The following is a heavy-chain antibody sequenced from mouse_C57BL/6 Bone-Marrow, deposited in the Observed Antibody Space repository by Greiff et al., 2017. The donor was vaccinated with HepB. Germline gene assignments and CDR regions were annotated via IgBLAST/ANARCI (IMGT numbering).Heavy chain of an antibody. CDR3: AREWLRYDYFDY. J-gene: IGHJ2*01. D-gene: IGHD2-2*01. Sequence: EVKVEESGGGLVKPGGSLKLSCAASGFTFSSYAMSWVRQTPEKRLEWVATISDGGSYTYYPDNVKGRFTISRDNAKNNLYLQMSHLKSEDTAMYYCAREWLRYDYFDYWGQGTTLTVSS. CDR2: ISDGGSYT. V-gene: IGHV5-4*01. CDR1: GFTFSSYA.